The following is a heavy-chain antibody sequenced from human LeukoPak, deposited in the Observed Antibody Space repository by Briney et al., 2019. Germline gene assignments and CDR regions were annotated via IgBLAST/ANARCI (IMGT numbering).Heavy chain of an antibody. CDR2: ISWNRGSI. Sequence: GGSLRLSCAASGFRFDDYAMHWVRKPPGKGLEWVSGISWNRGSIGYADSVKGRFTISRENARNFLYLQMDSLRDEDTAVYYCARGKRNWFDPWGQGTLVTVSS. CDR1: GFRFDDYA. J-gene: IGHJ5*02. V-gene: IGHV3-9*01. CDR3: ARGKRNWFDP.